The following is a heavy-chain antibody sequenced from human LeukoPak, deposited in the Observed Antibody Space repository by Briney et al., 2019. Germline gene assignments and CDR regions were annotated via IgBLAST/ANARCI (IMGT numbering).Heavy chain of an antibody. Sequence: SETLSLTCTVSGGSISSGSYYWSWIRQPAGKGLEWIGRIYTSGSTNYNPSLKSRVTISVDTSKNQFSLKLSSVTAADTAVYYCARRGVMEAAFDIWGQGTMVTVSS. CDR3: ARRGVMEAAFDI. J-gene: IGHJ3*02. D-gene: IGHD3-16*01. CDR2: IYTSGST. V-gene: IGHV4-61*02. CDR1: GGSISSGSYY.